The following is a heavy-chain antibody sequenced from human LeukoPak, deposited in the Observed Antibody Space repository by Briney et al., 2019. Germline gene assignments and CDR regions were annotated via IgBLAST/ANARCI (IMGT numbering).Heavy chain of an antibody. CDR3: AKWPGYFGFWSGSWGL. Sequence: GGSLRLSCAASGFTFSSYAMSWVRQAPGKGLEWVSAISGSGGSTYCADSVKGRFTISRDNSKNTLYLQMNSLRAEDTAVYYCAKWPGYFGFWSGSWGLWGQGTLVTVSS. CDR1: GFTFSSYA. V-gene: IGHV3-23*01. D-gene: IGHD3-3*01. CDR2: ISGSGGST. J-gene: IGHJ4*02.